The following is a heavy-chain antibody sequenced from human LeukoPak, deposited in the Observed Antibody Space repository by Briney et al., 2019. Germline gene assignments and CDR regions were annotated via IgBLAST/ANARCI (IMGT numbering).Heavy chain of an antibody. CDR2: IYPSGNT. CDR3: AKSRLRFLEWPIDY. V-gene: IGHV4-61*02. CDR1: GDSISNSRHY. Sequence: PSETLSLTCTVSGDSISNSRHYWSWIRQPAGKALEWIGRIYPSGNTNYNPSLKSRVTISVDTSKNQFSLKLSSVTSADTAVYYCAKSRLRFLEWPIDYWGQGTLVTVSS. D-gene: IGHD3-3*01. J-gene: IGHJ4*01.